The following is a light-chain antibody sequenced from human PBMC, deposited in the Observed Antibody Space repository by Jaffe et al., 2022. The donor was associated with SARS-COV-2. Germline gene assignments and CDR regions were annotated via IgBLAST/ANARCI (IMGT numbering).Light chain of an antibody. J-gene: IGLJ3*02. CDR1: ALPRRY. Sequence: SYELTQPPSVSVSPGQTARITCSGDALPRRYTYWYQQQPGQAPVLVIYEDSKRRSGIPERFAGSSSGTMATLSISGAQVEDEAVYYCYSTDSSDEHKGLFGGGTKLTVL. CDR3: YSTDSSDEHKGL. V-gene: IGLV3-10*01. CDR2: EDS.